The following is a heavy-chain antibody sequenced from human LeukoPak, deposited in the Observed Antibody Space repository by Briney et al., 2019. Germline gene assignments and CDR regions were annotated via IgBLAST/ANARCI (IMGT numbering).Heavy chain of an antibody. CDR2: ISSSGSTI. J-gene: IGHJ4*02. D-gene: IGHD5-12*01. CDR3: ARGTTGGYSPSH. V-gene: IGHV3-48*03. CDR1: GFTFSSYE. Sequence: GGSLRLSCAASGFTFSSYEMNWVRQAPGKGLEGISYISSSGSTIYYADSVRGRFTISRDNAKNSLYLQMNSLRAEDTAVYYCARGTTGGYSPSHWGQGTLVTVSS.